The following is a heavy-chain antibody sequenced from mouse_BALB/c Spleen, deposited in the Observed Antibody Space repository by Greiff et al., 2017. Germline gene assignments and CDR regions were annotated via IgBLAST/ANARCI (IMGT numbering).Heavy chain of an antibody. J-gene: IGHJ2*01. CDR3: ARWGGNYFDY. Sequence: QVQLQQSGAELVRPGTSVKVSCKASGYAFTNYLIEWVKQRPGQGLEWIGVINPGSGGTNYNEKFKGKATLTADKSSSTAYMQLSSLTSDDSAVYFCARWGGNYFDYWGQGTTLTVSS. V-gene: IGHV1-54*03. CDR2: INPGSGGT. CDR1: GYAFTNYL.